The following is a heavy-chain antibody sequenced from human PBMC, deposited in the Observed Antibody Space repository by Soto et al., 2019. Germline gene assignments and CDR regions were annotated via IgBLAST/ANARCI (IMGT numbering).Heavy chain of an antibody. V-gene: IGHV4-39*07. J-gene: IGHJ4*02. D-gene: IGHD1-1*01. CDR2: IYDSGST. CDR1: GGSISSGGYY. CDR3: ARDRYLKY. Sequence: PSETLSLTCTVSGGSISSGGYYCSWIRQPPGKGLEWIGEIYDSGSTNYNPSLKSRVTISVDNSKNQFSLKLISVTAADTAIYYCARDRYLKYWGQGILVTVSS.